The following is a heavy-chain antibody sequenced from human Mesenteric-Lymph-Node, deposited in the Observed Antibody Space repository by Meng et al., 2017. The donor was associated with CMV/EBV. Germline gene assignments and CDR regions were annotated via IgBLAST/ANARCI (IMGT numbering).Heavy chain of an antibody. CDR1: GFTLSTYG. V-gene: IGHV3-21*01. CDR2: ISLSSNYK. J-gene: IGHJ4*02. CDR3: ARDRGDGYNLFDY. D-gene: IGHD5-24*01. Sequence: GGSLRLSCAAYGFTLSTYGMNWVRQAPGKGLEWVSFISLSSNYKHYIDSVEGRFTISRDNAKNSLYLQMNSLRAEDTAVYYCARDRGDGYNLFDYWGQGTLVTVSS.